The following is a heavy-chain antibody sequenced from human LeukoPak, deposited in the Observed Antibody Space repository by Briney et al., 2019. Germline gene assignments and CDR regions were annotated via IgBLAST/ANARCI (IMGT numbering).Heavy chain of an antibody. CDR3: ATEIPYDFWSGRNWFDP. CDR1: GGSISSSSSY. V-gene: IGHV4-39*01. J-gene: IGHJ5*02. D-gene: IGHD3-3*01. CDR2: IYYSGSI. Sequence: SETLSLTCTVSGGSISSSSSYWGWIRQPPGKGLEWIGSIYYSGSIYYNPSLKSRVTISVDTSKNQFSLKLSSVTAADTAVYYCATEIPYDFWSGRNWFDPWGQGTLVTVSS.